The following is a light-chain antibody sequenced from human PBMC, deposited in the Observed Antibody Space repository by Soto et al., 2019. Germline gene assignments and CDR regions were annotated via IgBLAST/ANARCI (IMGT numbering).Light chain of an antibody. V-gene: IGLV1-44*01. CDR3: VAWDDSLNGYVV. Sequence: QPVLTQPPSASGTPGQRVTISFSGSSSKIGSNTVNWYQQLPGTAPKLVIYSNNQRPSGVPDRFSGSRSGTSASLAISGLQSEDEADYYCVAWDDSLNGYVVFGGGTKVTVL. CDR1: SSKIGSNT. J-gene: IGLJ2*01. CDR2: SNN.